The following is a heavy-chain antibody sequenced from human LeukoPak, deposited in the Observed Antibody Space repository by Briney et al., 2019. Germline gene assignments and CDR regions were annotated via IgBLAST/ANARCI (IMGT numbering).Heavy chain of an antibody. V-gene: IGHV3-21*01. J-gene: IGHJ6*02. CDR1: GFTFSSYS. Sequence: GGSLRLSCAASGFTFSSYSMNWVRQAPGKGLEWVSSISSSSSYIYYADSVKGRFTISRDNAKNSLYLQMNSLRAEDTAVYYCARATVVRGVISSRGYYYGMDVWGQGTTVTVSS. CDR2: ISSSSSYI. D-gene: IGHD3-10*01. CDR3: ARATVVRGVISSRGYYYGMDV.